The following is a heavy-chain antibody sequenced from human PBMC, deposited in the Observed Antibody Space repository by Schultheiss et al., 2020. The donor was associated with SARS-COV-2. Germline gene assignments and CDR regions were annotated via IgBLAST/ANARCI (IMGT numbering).Heavy chain of an antibody. D-gene: IGHD2-2*01. V-gene: IGHV3-21*05. Sequence: GGSLRLSCAASGFTFSSYSMNWVRQAPGKGLEWVSYINSSSSYTNYTDSVKGRFTISRDNSKNTLYLQMNSLRAEDTAVYYCANHVVPAASRAPRRAFDIWGQGTMVTVSS. CDR2: INSSSSYT. J-gene: IGHJ3*02. CDR3: ANHVVPAASRAPRRAFDI. CDR1: GFTFSSYS.